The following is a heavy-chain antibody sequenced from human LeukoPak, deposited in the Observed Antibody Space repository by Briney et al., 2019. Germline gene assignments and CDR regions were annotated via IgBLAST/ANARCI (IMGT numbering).Heavy chain of an antibody. Sequence: ASVKVSCKASGYTFTGYFIHRVRQAPGQGLEWMGRINPNSGGTNYTQKFQGRVTMTRDTSISTAYMELSRLRSDDTAVYYCAIFYYDSSGSPLKNYWGQGTLVTVSS. D-gene: IGHD3-22*01. J-gene: IGHJ4*02. V-gene: IGHV1-2*06. CDR3: AIFYYDSSGSPLKNY. CDR1: GYTFTGYF. CDR2: INPNSGGT.